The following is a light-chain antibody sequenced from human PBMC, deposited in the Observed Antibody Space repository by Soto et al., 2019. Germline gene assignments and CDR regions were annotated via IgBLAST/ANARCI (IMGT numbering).Light chain of an antibody. CDR3: AAWDDSLSGHVV. CDR2: NND. CDR1: SSNIGNNT. J-gene: IGLJ2*01. V-gene: IGLV1-44*01. Sequence: QSVLTQPPSASGTPGQRVTVSCSGSSSNIGNNTVNWYQQLPGTAPKLLIYNNDKRPSGVPDRFSGSKSGTSASLAISGLQYEDEADYYCAAWDDSLSGHVVFGGGTKLTVL.